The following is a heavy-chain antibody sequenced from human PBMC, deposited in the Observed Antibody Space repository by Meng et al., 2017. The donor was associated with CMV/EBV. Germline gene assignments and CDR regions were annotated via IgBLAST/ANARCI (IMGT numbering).Heavy chain of an antibody. CDR2: IRSKANSYAT. Sequence: GESLKISCAVSGFIFSDYSMSWIRQASGKGLEWGGRIRSKANSYATAYAASVKGRFTISRDDSKNTAYLQMNSLKTEDTAVYYCTRRLMSRGGLIDYWGQGTLVTVSS. CDR1: GFIFSDYS. V-gene: IGHV3-73*01. J-gene: IGHJ4*02. CDR3: TRRLMSRGGLIDY. D-gene: IGHD5/OR15-5a*01.